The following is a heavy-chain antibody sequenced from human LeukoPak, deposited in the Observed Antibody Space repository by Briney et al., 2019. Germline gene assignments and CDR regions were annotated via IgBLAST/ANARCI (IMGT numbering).Heavy chain of an antibody. D-gene: IGHD3-10*01. CDR1: GGTISSYY. CDR3: ARGRSSMVRGYYYYYMDV. CDR2: IYYSGSY. J-gene: IGHJ6*03. Sequence: PAETLSLTCTVSGGTISSYYWSWIRQPPGKGLEWIWSIYYSGSYNYNPSLMSGVTIYVDTSKNQYSMKLSSVTAADTAVYYCARGRSSMVRGYYYYYMDVWGKGTTVTISS. V-gene: IGHV4-59*01.